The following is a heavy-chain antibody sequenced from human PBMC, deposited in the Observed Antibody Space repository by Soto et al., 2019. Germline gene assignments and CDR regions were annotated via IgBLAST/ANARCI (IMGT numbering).Heavy chain of an antibody. CDR2: ISGNGGST. CDR3: AKGGAYGEFQCDY. V-gene: IGHV3-23*01. D-gene: IGHD4-17*01. J-gene: IGHJ4*02. Sequence: EVQLLESGGGLVQPGGSLRLSCAASGFTFSSYAMSWVRQAPGKWLEWVSTISGNGGSTDYADSVKGRFTISRDNSKHTLYLQMNSLRAEDTAGYYFAKGGAYGEFQCDYWGQGTLVTVSS. CDR1: GFTFSSYA.